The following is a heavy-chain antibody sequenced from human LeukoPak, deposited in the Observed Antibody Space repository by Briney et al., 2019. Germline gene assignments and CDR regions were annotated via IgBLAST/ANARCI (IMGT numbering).Heavy chain of an antibody. D-gene: IGHD3-10*01. CDR2: INSDGSRT. V-gene: IGHV3-74*01. J-gene: IGHJ4*02. Sequence: GGSLRLSCAASGFPFSSYWMHWVRQAPGKGLVWVSRINSDGSRTNNADSAKGRFTISRDNTKNTLYLQMNSLRAEDSAVYYCAGGFGFDYWGQGTLVTVSS. CDR3: AGGFGFDY. CDR1: GFPFSSYW.